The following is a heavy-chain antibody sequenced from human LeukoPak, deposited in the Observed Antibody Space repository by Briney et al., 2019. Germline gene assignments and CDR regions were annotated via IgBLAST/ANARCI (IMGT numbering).Heavy chain of an antibody. V-gene: IGHV1-2*02. J-gene: IGHJ5*02. Sequence: ASVKVSCKASGYTFTSYYIHWVGQAPGQGLEWMGWINPDSGGTNYAQQFQGRVTMTRDTSISTVYMDLSRLRSDDTAMYYCVREARAGNWFDPWGQGTLVIVSS. CDR3: VREARAGNWFDP. CDR1: GYTFTSYY. CDR2: INPDSGGT.